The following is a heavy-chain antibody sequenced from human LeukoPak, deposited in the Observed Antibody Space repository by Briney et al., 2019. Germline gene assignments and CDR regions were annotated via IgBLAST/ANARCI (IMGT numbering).Heavy chain of an antibody. CDR3: ARDDGTGYPAF. Sequence: SETLSLTCTVSGGSISSYYWSWIRQPAGEGLEWIGRFYTSGSTNYNPSLKSRVTMSVDTSTNQFSLKLSSVTAADTAVYYCARDDGTGYPAFWGQGTLVTVSS. CDR2: FYTSGST. V-gene: IGHV4-4*07. J-gene: IGHJ4*02. CDR1: GGSISSYY. D-gene: IGHD3-22*01.